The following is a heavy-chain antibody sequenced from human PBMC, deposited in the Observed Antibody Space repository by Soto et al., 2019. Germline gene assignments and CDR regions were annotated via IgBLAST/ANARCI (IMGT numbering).Heavy chain of an antibody. V-gene: IGHV3-23*01. J-gene: IGHJ4*02. CDR1: GFTFSSYA. CDR3: GKDLYSYGYASLDY. CDR2: ISGSGGST. Sequence: EVQLLESGGGLVQPGGSLRLSCAASGFTFSSYAMSWVRQAPGKGLEWVSAISGSGGSTYDADSVKGRFTISRDNSKNTLYLQMNSLSAEDTAVYYCGKDLYSYGYASLDYWGQGTLVTVSS. D-gene: IGHD5-18*01.